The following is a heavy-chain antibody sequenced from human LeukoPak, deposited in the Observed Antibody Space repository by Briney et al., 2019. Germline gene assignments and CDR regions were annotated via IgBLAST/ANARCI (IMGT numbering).Heavy chain of an antibody. Sequence: GGSLRLSCAASGFTFSSYEMNWARQAPGKGLEWVSYISSSGSTIYYADSVKGRFTISRDNAKNSLYLQMNSLRAEDTAVYYCASPYSGSYWSAFDIWGQGTMVTVSS. CDR3: ASPYSGSYWSAFDI. J-gene: IGHJ3*02. D-gene: IGHD1-26*01. CDR1: GFTFSSYE. V-gene: IGHV3-48*03. CDR2: ISSSGSTI.